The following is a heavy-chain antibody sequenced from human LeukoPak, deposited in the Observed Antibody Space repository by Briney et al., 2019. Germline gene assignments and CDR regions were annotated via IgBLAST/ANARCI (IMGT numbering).Heavy chain of an antibody. CDR1: GGSISSYY. Sequence: PSETLSLTCTVSGGSISSYYWSWIRQTPGKGLEWIGNIFDSGDTNYNPSLQSRVTIAIDTSKNQFSLKLNSVTAADTAVYYCARGLKRIVGATYSDWYFDLWGRGTLVTVSS. J-gene: IGHJ2*01. D-gene: IGHD1-26*01. V-gene: IGHV4-59*01. CDR3: ARGLKRIVGATYSDWYFDL. CDR2: IFDSGDT.